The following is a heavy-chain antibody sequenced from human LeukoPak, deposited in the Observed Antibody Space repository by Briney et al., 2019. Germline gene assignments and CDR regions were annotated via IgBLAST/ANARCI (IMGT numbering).Heavy chain of an antibody. D-gene: IGHD4-17*01. J-gene: IGHJ5*02. Sequence: GGSLRLSCAASGVTFKDYTMNWVRQSPGKGRQWVSYVSFGSSYISYADSLKGRFTISRDDAKSSVYLEMTSLRTDDTAVYYCARASTEYAVTDGFDTWGPGTLVTVSS. CDR1: GVTFKDYT. V-gene: IGHV3-21*06. CDR2: VSFGSSYI. CDR3: ARASTEYAVTDGFDT.